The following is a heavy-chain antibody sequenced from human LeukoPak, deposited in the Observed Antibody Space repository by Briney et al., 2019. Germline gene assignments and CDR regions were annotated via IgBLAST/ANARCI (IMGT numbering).Heavy chain of an antibody. CDR2: ISSSGSTI. CDR3: AKPLGYCSGGSCYDYFDY. V-gene: IGHV3-11*01. Sequence: GGSLRLSCAASGFTFSDYYMSWIRQAPGKGLEWVSYISSSGSTIYYADSVKGRFTISRDNAKNSLYLQMNSLRAEDTAVYYCAKPLGYCSGGSCYDYFDYWGQGTLVTVSS. CDR1: GFTFSDYY. D-gene: IGHD2-15*01. J-gene: IGHJ4*02.